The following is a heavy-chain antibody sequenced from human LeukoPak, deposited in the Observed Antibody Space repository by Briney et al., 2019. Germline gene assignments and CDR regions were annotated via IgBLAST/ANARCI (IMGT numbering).Heavy chain of an antibody. CDR1: GGSISTYY. D-gene: IGHD3-22*01. CDR3: ARDKGSSGYYFDAFHI. Sequence: SETLSLTCTVSGGSISTYYWSWIRQPPGKGLEWIGYIYYSGSTNYNPSLKSRVTISVDTSKNQFPLKLSSVTAADTAVYYCARDKGSSGYYFDAFHIWGHGTMVTVSS. J-gene: IGHJ3*02. CDR2: IYYSGST. V-gene: IGHV4-59*01.